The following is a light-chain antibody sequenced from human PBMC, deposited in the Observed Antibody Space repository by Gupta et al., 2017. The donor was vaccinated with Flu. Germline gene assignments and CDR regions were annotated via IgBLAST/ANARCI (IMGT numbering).Light chain of an antibody. CDR1: NVVSNS. Sequence: GKTARTGSDRNNVVSNSVHWYQQQPGKAPVLIVYDDSDRPSGVPERFSGSKSDNTATLTISGVEAEDEADYYCSAWKSSSNYVVFGGGTKLTVL. CDR2: DDS. V-gene: IGLV3-21*03. CDR3: SAWKSSSNYVV. J-gene: IGLJ2*01.